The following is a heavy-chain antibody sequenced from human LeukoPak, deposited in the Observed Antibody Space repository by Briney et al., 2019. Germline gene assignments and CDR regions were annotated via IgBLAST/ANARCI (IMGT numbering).Heavy chain of an antibody. D-gene: IGHD2-2*02. CDR3: ARAPGDIVVVPAAIRAFDI. Sequence: ASVKVSCKAGGYTFTGYYMHWVRQAPGQGLEWMGWINPNSGGTNYAQKFQGRVTMTRDTSISTAYMELSRLRSDDTAVYYCARAPGDIVVVPAAIRAFDIWGQGTTVTVSS. CDR1: GYTFTGYY. CDR2: INPNSGGT. J-gene: IGHJ3*02. V-gene: IGHV1-2*02.